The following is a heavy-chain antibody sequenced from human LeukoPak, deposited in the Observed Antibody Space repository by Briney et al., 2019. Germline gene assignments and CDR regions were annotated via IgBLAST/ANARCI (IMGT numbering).Heavy chain of an antibody. J-gene: IGHJ4*02. CDR2: INSDGSST. V-gene: IGHV3-74*01. Sequence: GGSLRLSCAASGFTFSGHWMHWVRQAPGQGLVWVSRINSDGSSTSYADSVKGRFTISRDNAKNTLYLQMNSLRAEDTAVYYCARAHPLDYWGQGTLVTVSS. CDR1: GFTFSGHW. CDR3: ARAHPLDY.